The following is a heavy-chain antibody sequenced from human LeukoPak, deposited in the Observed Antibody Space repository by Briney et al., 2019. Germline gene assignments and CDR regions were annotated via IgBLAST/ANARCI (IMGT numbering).Heavy chain of an antibody. CDR3: ASPPMSDVDIVAASVGYFDY. CDR1: GGTFSSYA. CDR2: IIPIFGTA. V-gene: IGHV1-69*05. D-gene: IGHD5-12*01. J-gene: IGHJ4*02. Sequence: GATVKVSCKASGGTFSSYAISWVRQAPGQGLEWMGGIIPIFGTANYAQKFQGRVTITTDESTSTAYMELSSLRSEDTAVYYCASPPMSDVDIVAASVGYFDYWGQGTLVTVYS.